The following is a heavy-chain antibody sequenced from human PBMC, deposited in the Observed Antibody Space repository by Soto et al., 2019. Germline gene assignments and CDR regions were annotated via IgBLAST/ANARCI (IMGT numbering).Heavy chain of an antibody. V-gene: IGHV3-30*18. CDR1: GFTFSNYG. Sequence: QVQLVESGGGVVQPGRYLRLSCAASGFTFSNYGMHWVRQAPGKGLEWVALISSDGSNKYYADSVKGRLTISRDNSKNTLYLQMNSLRAEYTAVYYCAKDRYTYGSADFWGQGTLVTVSS. J-gene: IGHJ4*02. CDR2: ISSDGSNK. D-gene: IGHD5-18*01. CDR3: AKDRYTYGSADF.